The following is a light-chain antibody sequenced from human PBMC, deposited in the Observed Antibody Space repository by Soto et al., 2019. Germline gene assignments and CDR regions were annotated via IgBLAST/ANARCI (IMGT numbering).Light chain of an antibody. CDR2: GDS. CDR1: SSNIGAGYD. V-gene: IGLV1-40*01. Sequence: QSVLTHPPSVSGAPGQRFTISCTGSSSNIGAGYDVNWYQQLPETAPKLLIFGDSNRPSGVPDRFSGSKSGTSASLVITGLQADDEADYYCQSNDNGLSGSDVFGTGTKVTVL. CDR3: QSNDNGLSGSDV. J-gene: IGLJ1*01.